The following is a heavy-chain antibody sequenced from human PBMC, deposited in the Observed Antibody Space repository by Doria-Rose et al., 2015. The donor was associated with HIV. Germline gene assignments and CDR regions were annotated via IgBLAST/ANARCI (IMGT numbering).Heavy chain of an antibody. CDR2: IFYTGST. Sequence: QVQLQESGPGLVKPSETLSLTCSVSGDSISHYYWSWVRQPPGKGLEHIGDIFYTGSTNYSTSLKSRVSMSIDTSKNKFSLRLSSVTAADTAVYYCARVLSGTYDYWGQGTLVTVSS. CDR1: GDSISHYY. J-gene: IGHJ4*02. V-gene: IGHV4-59*01. D-gene: IGHD1-26*01. CDR3: ARVLSGTYDY.